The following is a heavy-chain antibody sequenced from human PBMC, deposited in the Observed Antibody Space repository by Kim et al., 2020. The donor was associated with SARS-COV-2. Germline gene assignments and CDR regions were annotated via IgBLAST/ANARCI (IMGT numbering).Heavy chain of an antibody. CDR1: GYTLTELS. V-gene: IGHV1-24*01. CDR3: ARPGIAAASMWLLRGYHYPFDV. J-gene: IGHJ4*02. Sequence: ASVKVSCKVSGYTLTELSMHWVRQAPGKGLEWMGGFDPVDGETIYAQRFQGRVTMTEDTSTDTAYMELSSLRSEDTAVYYCARPGIAAASMWLLRGYHYPFDVWGQGTPVTVSS. CDR2: FDPVDGET. D-gene: IGHD6-13*01.